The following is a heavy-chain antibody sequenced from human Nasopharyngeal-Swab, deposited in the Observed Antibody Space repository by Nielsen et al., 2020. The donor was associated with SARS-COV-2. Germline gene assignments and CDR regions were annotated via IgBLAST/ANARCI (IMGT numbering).Heavy chain of an antibody. CDR1: EFTISSFS. CDR3: AASRGTAVDYFDY. D-gene: IGHD3-16*01. Sequence: GESLKISCVASEFTISSFSMTWVRQDPGKGLEWVADINEDGSDKYYVDSVKGRFTISRDNAKNSLFLQLNGLRAEDSAVYYCAASRGTAVDYFDYWGQGTLVTVSS. J-gene: IGHJ4*02. CDR2: INEDGSDK. V-gene: IGHV3-7*01.